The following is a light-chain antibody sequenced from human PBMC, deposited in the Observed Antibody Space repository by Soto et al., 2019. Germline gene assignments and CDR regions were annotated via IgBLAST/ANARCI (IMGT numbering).Light chain of an antibody. V-gene: IGLV2-14*01. CDR2: DVS. J-gene: IGLJ2*01. Sequence: QSALTQPASVSGSPGQSITISCTGTSSDVGGYNYVSWYQQHPGKAPTLMIYDVSNRPSGVSNLFSGSKSGNTASLTSSGLQAEDEADYYCCSYTSSSTLVVFGGGTKLTVL. CDR3: CSYTSSSTLVV. CDR1: SSDVGGYNY.